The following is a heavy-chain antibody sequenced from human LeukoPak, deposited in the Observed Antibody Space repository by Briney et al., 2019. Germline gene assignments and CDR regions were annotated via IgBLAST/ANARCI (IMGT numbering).Heavy chain of an antibody. D-gene: IGHD3-9*01. CDR2: VNYSGST. J-gene: IGHJ4*02. CDR3: ARATGGLSGYYFIPYYFDY. Sequence: SETLSLTSSVSGGSIISSNHYWGWLGQRPGRGLEWIGTVNYSGSTYYNPSSKSIVTISVDTSKNQFTLKLSSVTAADTAVYYCARATGGLSGYYFIPYYFDYWGQGTLVTVSS. CDR1: GGSIISSNHY. V-gene: IGHV4-39*06.